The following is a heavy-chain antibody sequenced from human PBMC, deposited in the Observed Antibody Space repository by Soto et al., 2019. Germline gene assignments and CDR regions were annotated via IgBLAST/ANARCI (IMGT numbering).Heavy chain of an antibody. Sequence: QVQLQESGPGLVKPSGTLSLTCAVSGGSISSSNWWSWVRQPPGKGLEWIGEIYHSGSTNYNPSLKRRVTISVDKSKNQFALKLSSVTAADTAVYYCASVRGGYYYAMDVWGQGTTVTVSS. CDR3: ASVRGGYYYAMDV. V-gene: IGHV4-4*02. CDR2: IYHSGST. CDR1: GGSISSSNW. D-gene: IGHD3-10*02. J-gene: IGHJ6*02.